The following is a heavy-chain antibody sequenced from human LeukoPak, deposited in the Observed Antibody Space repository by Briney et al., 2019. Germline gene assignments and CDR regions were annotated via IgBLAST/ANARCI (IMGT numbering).Heavy chain of an antibody. Sequence: SETLSLTCAVYGGSFSGYYWGWIRQPPGKGLEWIGEINYSGGTNYNPSLKSRVTISVDTSKNQFSLKLSSVTAADTAVYYCARTLWGVREYLDSWGQGTLVTVSS. V-gene: IGHV4-34*01. CDR3: ARTLWGVREYLDS. CDR2: INYSGGT. CDR1: GGSFSGYY. D-gene: IGHD2/OR15-2a*01. J-gene: IGHJ4*02.